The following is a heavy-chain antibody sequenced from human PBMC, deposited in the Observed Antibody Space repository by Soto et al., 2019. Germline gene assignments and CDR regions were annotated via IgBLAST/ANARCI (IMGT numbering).Heavy chain of an antibody. CDR2: IDPVDSYT. Sequence: PGESLKISCKGSGFSFTNYWISWVRQTPGKGLEWMGNIDPVDSYTNYSPSFQGHVTFSADTSISTAYLQWSSLNASDPAMYFCARIESIARNWLETWGQGTLVTVSS. D-gene: IGHD6-13*01. V-gene: IGHV5-10-1*01. CDR3: ARIESIARNWLET. J-gene: IGHJ5*01. CDR1: GFSFTNYW.